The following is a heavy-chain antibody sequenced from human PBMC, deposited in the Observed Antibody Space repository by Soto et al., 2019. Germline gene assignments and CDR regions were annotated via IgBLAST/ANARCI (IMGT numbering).Heavy chain of an antibody. CDR2: IYYSGST. D-gene: IGHD1-26*01. J-gene: IGHJ4*02. CDR3: AKVGRANWNFDS. V-gene: IGHV4-30-4*02. Sequence: SETLSLTCTVSGGSISSGDYYWSWIRQPPGKGLEWIGYIYYSGSTYYHPSLKSRVSISVDTSITTAYMELSRPRSGDTALYYCAKVGRANWNFDSWGQRTLVTVSS. CDR1: GGSISSGDYY.